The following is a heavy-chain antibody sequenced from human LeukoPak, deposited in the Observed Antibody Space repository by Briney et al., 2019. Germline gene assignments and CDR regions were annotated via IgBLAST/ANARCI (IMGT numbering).Heavy chain of an antibody. CDR3: AKSAYYDASGYYREYYFDY. V-gene: IGHV3-7*03. CDR2: IKQDGSEK. J-gene: IGHJ4*02. CDR1: GFTFSSYW. D-gene: IGHD3-22*01. Sequence: GGSLRLSCAASGFTFSSYWMSWVRQAPGKGLEWVANIKQDGSEKYYVDSVKGRFTISRDNAKNSLYLQMNSLRAEDTAVYYCAKSAYYDASGYYREYYFDYWGQGTLVTVSS.